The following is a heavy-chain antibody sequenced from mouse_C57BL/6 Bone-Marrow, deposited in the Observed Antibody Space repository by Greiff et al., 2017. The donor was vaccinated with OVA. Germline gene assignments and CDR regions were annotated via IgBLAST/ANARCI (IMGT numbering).Heavy chain of an antibody. CDR1: GYTFTSYW. CDR2: IYPGSGST. CDR3: ARFGYYAMEY. V-gene: IGHV1-55*01. J-gene: IGHJ4*01. Sequence: VQLQQPGAELVKPGASVKMSCKASGYTFTSYWITWVKQRPGQGLEWIGEIYPGSGSTNYNEKFKSKATLTVDTSSSTAYMHLSSLTSEDSAVYHCARFGYYAMEYWCQGTSVTVSS.